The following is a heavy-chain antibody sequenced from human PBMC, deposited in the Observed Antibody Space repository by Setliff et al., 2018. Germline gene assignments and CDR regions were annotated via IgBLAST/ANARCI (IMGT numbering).Heavy chain of an antibody. CDR3: ARVGGLLVATMPFDY. Sequence: SETLSLTCAVSGFSITNGYYWGWIRQSPGKGLEWIGNIFQSGITFYNPSLKSRVTMSLGTSQNQFSLKLRSVTAADTAVYFCARVGGLLVATMPFDYWGQGTLVTVSS. D-gene: IGHD5-12*01. V-gene: IGHV4-38-2*01. CDR1: GFSITNGYY. CDR2: IFQSGIT. J-gene: IGHJ4*02.